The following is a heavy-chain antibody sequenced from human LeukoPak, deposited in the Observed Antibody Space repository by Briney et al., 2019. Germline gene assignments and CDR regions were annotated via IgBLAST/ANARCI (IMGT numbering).Heavy chain of an antibody. CDR2: IYYSGST. V-gene: IGHV4-59*01. J-gene: IGHJ4*02. Sequence: SETLSLTCTVSGGSISSYYWSWIRQPPGKGLEWIGYIYYSGSTNYNPSLKSRVTISVDTSKNQFSLKLSSVTAADTAVYYCARADYYGSGSYLDYWGQGTLVTVSS. CDR1: GGSISSYY. D-gene: IGHD3-10*01. CDR3: ARADYYGSGSYLDY.